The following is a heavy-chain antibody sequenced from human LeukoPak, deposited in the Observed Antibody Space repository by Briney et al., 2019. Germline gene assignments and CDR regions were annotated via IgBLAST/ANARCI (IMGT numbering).Heavy chain of an antibody. CDR3: ARLSITMIGNAFDI. D-gene: IGHD3-22*01. Sequence: SVKVSCKASGSTFSSYAISWVRQAPGQGLEWMGRIIPILGIANYAQKFQGRVTITADKSTSTAYMELSSLRSEDTAVYYCARLSITMIGNAFDIWGQGTMVTVSS. V-gene: IGHV1-69*04. J-gene: IGHJ3*02. CDR1: GSTFSSYA. CDR2: IIPILGIA.